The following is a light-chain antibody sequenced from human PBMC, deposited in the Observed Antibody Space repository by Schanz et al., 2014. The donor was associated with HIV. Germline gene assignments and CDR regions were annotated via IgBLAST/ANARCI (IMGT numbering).Light chain of an antibody. Sequence: EIVLTQSPGTLSLSPGERVTLSCRASQSVSNNYLAWYRQTPGQPPRLVIFGASNKAAGFSHRFSGSGSGTDFTLTINGLEPEDYAVYHCQQYGSLPWTFGQGTKVEVK. J-gene: IGKJ1*01. V-gene: IGKV3-20*01. CDR2: GAS. CDR1: QSVSNNY. CDR3: QQYGSLPWT.